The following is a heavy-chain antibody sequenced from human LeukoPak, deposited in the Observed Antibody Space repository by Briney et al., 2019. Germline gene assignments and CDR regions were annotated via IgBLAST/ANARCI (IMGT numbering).Heavy chain of an antibody. J-gene: IGHJ4*02. CDR2: VSGSGSST. CDR1: GFTFSNYA. CDR3: PRVEPQAGVDY. D-gene: IGHD6-13*01. Sequence: GGSLRLSCAASGFTFSNYARNWVRQAPGKGLEWVSTVSGSGSSTYYADSLKGRFTISRDNSRTPLYLQMNSLRAEDTAVYYCPRVEPQAGVDYWGQGTLVTVYS. V-gene: IGHV3-23*01.